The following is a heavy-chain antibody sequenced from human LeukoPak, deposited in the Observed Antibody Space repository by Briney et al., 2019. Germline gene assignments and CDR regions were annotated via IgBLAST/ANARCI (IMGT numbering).Heavy chain of an antibody. Sequence: GGSLRLSCAASGFTFSSYEMNWVRQAPGKGLEWVSYTSSSGSTIYYADSVKGRFTISRDNAKNSLYLQMNSLRAEDTAVYYCARDGAGYCSGGSCYGGAVDYWGQGTLVTVSS. CDR1: GFTFSSYE. D-gene: IGHD2-15*01. CDR3: ARDGAGYCSGGSCYGGAVDY. V-gene: IGHV3-48*03. J-gene: IGHJ4*02. CDR2: TSSSGSTI.